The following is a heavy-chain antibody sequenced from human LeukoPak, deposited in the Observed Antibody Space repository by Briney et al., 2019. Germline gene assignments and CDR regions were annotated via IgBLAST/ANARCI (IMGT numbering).Heavy chain of an antibody. V-gene: IGHV3-30*18. CDR1: GFTFSSYG. CDR2: ISYDGSNK. Sequence: GGSLRLSCAASGFTFSSYGMHWVRQAPGKGLEWVAVISYDGSNKYYADSVKGRFTISRDNSKNTLYLQMNSLRAEDTAVYYCAKDVERLDYFDYCGQGTLVTVSS. J-gene: IGHJ4*02. CDR3: AKDVERLDYFDY. D-gene: IGHD3-9*01.